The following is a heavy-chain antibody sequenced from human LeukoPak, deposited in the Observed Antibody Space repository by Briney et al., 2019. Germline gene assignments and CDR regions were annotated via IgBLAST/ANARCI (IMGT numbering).Heavy chain of an antibody. J-gene: IGHJ4*02. CDR1: GFTFSSYA. Sequence: GGSLRLSCAASGFTFSSYAMHWVRQAPGKGLEWVAVIPYDGSNKYYADSVKGRFTISRDNSKNTLYLQMNSLRAEDTAVYYCARGADYWGQGTLVTVSS. CDR2: IPYDGSNK. V-gene: IGHV3-30-3*01. CDR3: ARGADY.